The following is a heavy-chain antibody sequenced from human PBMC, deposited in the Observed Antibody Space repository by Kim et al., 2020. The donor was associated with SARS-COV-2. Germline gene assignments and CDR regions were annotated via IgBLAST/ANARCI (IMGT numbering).Heavy chain of an antibody. CDR3: ARSRTQTGTNYFDY. D-gene: IGHD1-7*01. V-gene: IGHV1-46*01. J-gene: IGHJ4*02. Sequence: AQKFQGRVTMTRDTSTSTVYMELSSLRSEDTAVYYCARSRTQTGTNYFDYWGQGTLVTVSS.